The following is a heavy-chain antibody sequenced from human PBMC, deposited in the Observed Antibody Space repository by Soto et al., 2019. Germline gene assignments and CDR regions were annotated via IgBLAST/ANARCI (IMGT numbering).Heavy chain of an antibody. CDR2: ISLYSDGT. V-gene: IGHV1-18*01. D-gene: IGHD2-2*01. J-gene: IGHJ5*02. CDR1: GYTFSNYG. Sequence: ASVKVSCKTSGYTFSNYGITWLRQAPEQPLEWLGWISLYSDGTNYAQKFQGRVSMTTDTSTTTAYMELRSLRSDDTAVYYCARVVPGAEAWFGPWGQGTLVTSPQ. CDR3: ARVVPGAEAWFGP.